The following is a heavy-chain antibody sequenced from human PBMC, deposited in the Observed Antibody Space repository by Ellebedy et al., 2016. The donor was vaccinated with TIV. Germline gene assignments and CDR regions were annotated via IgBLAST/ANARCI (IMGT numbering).Heavy chain of an antibody. V-gene: IGHV3-48*02. J-gene: IGHJ4*02. Sequence: PGGSLRLSCAASGFTFRNYNMNWVRQAPGKGLEWLAYISSTSNTIYYADSVKGRFTISRDNAENSLYLQMNSLRDEDTAVYFCARDSFGAQPPYSFSYWGQGTLVTVSS. CDR3: ARDSFGAQPPYSFSY. CDR2: ISSTSNTI. CDR1: GFTFRNYN. D-gene: IGHD3-10*01.